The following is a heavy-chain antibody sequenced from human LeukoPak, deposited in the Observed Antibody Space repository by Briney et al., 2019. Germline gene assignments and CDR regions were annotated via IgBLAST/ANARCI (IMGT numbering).Heavy chain of an antibody. V-gene: IGHV3-15*01. CDR2: IKSKTDGGTT. Sequence: GGSLRLSCAASGFTFSNAWMSWVRQAPGKGLEWVGRIKSKTDGGTTDYAAPVKGRFTISRDDSKNTLYLQMNSLKTEDTAVYYCTTGKVLDNYYYDSSGYTYYFDYWGQGTLVTVSS. J-gene: IGHJ4*02. CDR3: TTGKVLDNYYYDSSGYTYYFDY. D-gene: IGHD3-22*01. CDR1: GFTFSNAW.